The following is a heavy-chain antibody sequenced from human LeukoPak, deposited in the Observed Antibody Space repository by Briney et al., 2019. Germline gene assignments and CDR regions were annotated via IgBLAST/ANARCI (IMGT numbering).Heavy chain of an antibody. CDR2: FDPEDGET. J-gene: IGHJ1*01. Sequence: GTSVKVSCKVSGDSLSDLSMHWVRQAPGKGLEWMGGFDPEDGETFYAQKFQGRVTMTEDTSADTAFMELSSLRSEDTAVYYCATQSLLAGVPYGYFQHWGPGTWSPSPQ. D-gene: IGHD3-10*01. CDR1: GDSLSDLS. V-gene: IGHV1-24*01. CDR3: ATQSLLAGVPYGYFQH.